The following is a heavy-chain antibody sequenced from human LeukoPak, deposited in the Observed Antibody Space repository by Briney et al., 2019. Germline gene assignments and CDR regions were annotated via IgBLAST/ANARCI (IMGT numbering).Heavy chain of an antibody. CDR3: ARDMFDWLFEDLEIGVSFDY. CDR2: ISDDSNYI. J-gene: IGHJ4*02. CDR1: GFTFSTYS. Sequence: GGSLRLSCAASGFTFSTYSGNWIRQAPGKGLEWVSSISDDSNYIFYADSVKGRFTISRDNAKNSLYLQMNSLTAEDSAVYYCARDMFDWLFEDLEIGVSFDYWGQGTLVTVSS. V-gene: IGHV3-21*01. D-gene: IGHD3-9*01.